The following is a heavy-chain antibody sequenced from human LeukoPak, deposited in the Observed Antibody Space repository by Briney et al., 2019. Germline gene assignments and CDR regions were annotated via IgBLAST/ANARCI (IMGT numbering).Heavy chain of an antibody. J-gene: IGHJ4*02. V-gene: IGHV3-23*01. CDR3: ARAFYSSSAEFDY. CDR2: ISGSGGST. Sequence: GGSLGLSCAASGFIFSSHAMSWGRQAPGKGLEGVSAISGSGGSTYYADSVKGRFTISRDNSKNTLYLQMNSLRAEDTAVYYCARAFYSSSAEFDYWGQGTLVTVSS. D-gene: IGHD6-6*01. CDR1: GFIFSSHA.